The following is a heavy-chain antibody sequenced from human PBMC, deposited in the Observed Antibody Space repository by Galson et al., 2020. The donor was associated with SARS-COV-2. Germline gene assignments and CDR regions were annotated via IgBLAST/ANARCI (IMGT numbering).Heavy chain of an antibody. J-gene: IGHJ5*02. CDR2: IYYSGST. D-gene: IGHD6-13*01. Sequence: SETLSLTCTVSGGSISSYYWSWIRQPPGKGLEWIGYIYYSGSTNYNPSLKSRVTISVDTSKNQFSLKLSSVTAADTAVYYCARQSSWKTWFDPWGQGTLVTGSS. V-gene: IGHV4-59*08. CDR1: GGSISSYY. CDR3: ARQSSWKTWFDP.